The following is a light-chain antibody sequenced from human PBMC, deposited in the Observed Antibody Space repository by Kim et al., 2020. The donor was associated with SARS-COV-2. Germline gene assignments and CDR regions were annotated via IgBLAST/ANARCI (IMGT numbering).Light chain of an antibody. CDR2: KAS. V-gene: IGKV1-5*03. J-gene: IGKJ1*01. Sequence: VGDRVTSTCRASQYVSKCLAWYQQKPGKAPDLLIYKASNLENGVPSRLRGGGSGREFTLTISGLQPEDFASYYCQHYDSYSPWMFGQGTKVDIK. CDR1: QYVSKC. CDR3: QHYDSYSPWM.